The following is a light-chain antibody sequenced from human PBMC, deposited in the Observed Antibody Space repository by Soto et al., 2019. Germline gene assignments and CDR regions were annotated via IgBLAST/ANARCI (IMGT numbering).Light chain of an antibody. V-gene: IGKV3-20*01. Sequence: EVVVTQSPGTLSLSPGERATLSCRASQSITSNYLAWYQQKPGQAPRLLIYGASSRAPGIPDRFSGSGSGTTFTLTINRLEPEDFATYYCLQHNSYPSITFGQGTRLEIK. CDR2: GAS. CDR1: QSITSNY. CDR3: LQHNSYPSIT. J-gene: IGKJ5*01.